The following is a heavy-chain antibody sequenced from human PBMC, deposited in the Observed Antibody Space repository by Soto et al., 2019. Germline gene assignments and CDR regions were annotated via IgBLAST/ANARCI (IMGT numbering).Heavy chain of an antibody. CDR1: GFTFSSYA. CDR2: ISYDGSNQ. J-gene: IGHJ4*02. CDR3: ARGIGAVTGDY. Sequence: QVQLVESGGGVVQPGRSLRLSCAASGFTFSSYAMHWVRQAPGKGLEWVAVISYDGSNQYYADSVKGRFTISRDNSKNALHVQMNSLRAEDPAVYYCARGIGAVTGDYWGQGTLVTVSA. V-gene: IGHV3-30-3*01. D-gene: IGHD6-19*01.